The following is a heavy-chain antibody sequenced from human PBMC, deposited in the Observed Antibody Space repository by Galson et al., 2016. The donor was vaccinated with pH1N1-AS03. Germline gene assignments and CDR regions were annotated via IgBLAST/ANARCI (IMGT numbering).Heavy chain of an antibody. Sequence: PALVKPTQTLTLTCTFSGFSLTTDKLCVTWIRQPPGKALEWLARIDWDDDEYYSRSLRTRLTISKDTSKNQVVLTMTNMDPADTGTDFCARSPGDYFASLGMDVWGQGTTVTVS. V-gene: IGHV2-70*11. J-gene: IGHJ6*02. D-gene: IGHD5-12*01. CDR1: GFSLTTDKLC. CDR2: IDWDDDE. CDR3: ARSPGDYFASLGMDV.